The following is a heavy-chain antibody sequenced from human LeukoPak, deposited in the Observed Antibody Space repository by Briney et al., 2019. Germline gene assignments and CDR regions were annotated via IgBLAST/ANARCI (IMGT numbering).Heavy chain of an antibody. CDR3: ARDYCSGGSCYSDYYYGMDV. J-gene: IGHJ6*02. D-gene: IGHD2-15*01. V-gene: IGHV1-8*01. CDR1: GYTFTSYD. CDR2: MNPNSGNT. Sequence: ASVKVSCKASGYTFTSYDINWVRQATGQGLEWMGWMNPNSGNTGYAQKFQGRVTMTRNTSISTAYMELSSLRSEDTAVYYCARDYCSGGSCYSDYYYGMDVWGQGTTVTVSS.